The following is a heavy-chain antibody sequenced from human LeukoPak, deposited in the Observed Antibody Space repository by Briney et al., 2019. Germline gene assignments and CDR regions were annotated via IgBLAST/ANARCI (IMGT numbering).Heavy chain of an antibody. CDR1: GGSISSYY. Sequence: SETLSLTCTVSGGSISSYYWNWIRQPAGKGLEWIGRIYTSGSTNYNPSLKSRVTMSLDMSKNQFSLKLSSVTAADTAVYYCARLPGGDSSSVVAFDIWGQGTMVTVSS. D-gene: IGHD2-21*02. J-gene: IGHJ3*02. CDR3: ARLPGGDSSSVVAFDI. CDR2: IYTSGST. V-gene: IGHV4-4*07.